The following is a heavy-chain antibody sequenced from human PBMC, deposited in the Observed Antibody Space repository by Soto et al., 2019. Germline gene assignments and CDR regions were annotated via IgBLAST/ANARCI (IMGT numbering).Heavy chain of an antibody. CDR3: ARTEPERRAFDI. V-gene: IGHV1-69*06. CDR2: IIPIFGTA. Sequence: AASVKVSCKASGGTFSSYAISWVRQAPGQGLEWMGGIIPIFGTANYAQKFQGRVTITADKSTSTAYMELSSLRSEDTAVYYCARTEPERRAFDIWGQGTMVTVSS. D-gene: IGHD1-1*01. J-gene: IGHJ3*02. CDR1: GGTFSSYA.